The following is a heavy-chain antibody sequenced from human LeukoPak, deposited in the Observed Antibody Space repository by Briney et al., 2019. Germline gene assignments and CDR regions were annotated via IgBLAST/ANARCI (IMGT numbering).Heavy chain of an antibody. CDR2: ISSDASNK. V-gene: IGHV3-30*03. Sequence: PGGSLRLSCAASGFIFSSYVMHWVRQAPGKGLEWVALISSDASNKYYADSVRGRFTISRDNSKNTLYLQMNSLRTEDTAVYYCASKWYCGGDCYYQIDYWGQGNLVTVSP. CDR3: ASKWYCGGDCYYQIDY. CDR1: GFIFSSYV. J-gene: IGHJ4*02. D-gene: IGHD2-21*02.